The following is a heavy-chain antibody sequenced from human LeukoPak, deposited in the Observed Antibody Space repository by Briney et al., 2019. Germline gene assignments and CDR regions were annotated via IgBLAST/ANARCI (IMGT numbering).Heavy chain of an antibody. CDR1: GLTFSASP. CDR3: TSGDYNDY. V-gene: IGHV3-73*01. D-gene: IGHD4-17*01. J-gene: IGHJ4*02. Sequence: GGSLRLSCVASGLTFSASPIHWVRQASGKGLEWVGRIRIKADNYATSYGPSVKGRFTISRDDSKNTAYLQMSSLKTEDTAVYYCTSGDYNDYWGQGTLVTVSS. CDR2: IRIKADNYAT.